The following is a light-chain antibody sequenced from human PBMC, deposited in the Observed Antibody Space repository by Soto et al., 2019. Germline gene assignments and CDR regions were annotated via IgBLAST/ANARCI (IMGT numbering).Light chain of an antibody. CDR3: QQYGRSPFT. J-gene: IGKJ3*01. CDR2: GAS. V-gene: IGKV3-20*01. CDR1: QSVSSN. Sequence: EIVMTQSPATLSVSPGERATLSCRASQSVSSNLAWYQQKPGQAPRLLIYGASTRATGIPERFSGSGSGTDFTLTISRLEPEDFAVYYCQQYGRSPFTFGPGTKVDIK.